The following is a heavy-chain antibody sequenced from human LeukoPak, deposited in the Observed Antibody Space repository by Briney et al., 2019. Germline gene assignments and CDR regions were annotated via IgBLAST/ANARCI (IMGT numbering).Heavy chain of an antibody. D-gene: IGHD3-3*01. CDR3: AREEGNDFWSGYWNY. CDR2: INWNGGST. J-gene: IGHJ4*02. V-gene: IGHV3-20*04. Sequence: GSLRLSCAASGFTFDDYGMSWVRQAPGKGLEWVSGINWNGGSTGYADSVKGRFTISRDNAKNSLYLQMNSLRAEDTALYYCAREEGNDFWSGYWNYWGQGTLVTVSS. CDR1: GFTFDDYG.